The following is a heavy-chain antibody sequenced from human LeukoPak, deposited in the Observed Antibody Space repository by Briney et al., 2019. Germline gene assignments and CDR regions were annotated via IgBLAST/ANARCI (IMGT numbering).Heavy chain of an antibody. V-gene: IGHV1-2*02. CDR3: ARGRVAGYNWFDP. CDR2: INPNSGGT. J-gene: IGHJ5*02. D-gene: IGHD6-19*01. CDR1: GYTFTSYA. Sequence: ASVKVSCKASGYTFTSYAMNWVRQAPGQGLEWMGWINPNSGGTNYAQKFQGRVTMTRDTSISTAYMELSRLRSDDTAVYYCARGRVAGYNWFDPWGQGTLVTVSS.